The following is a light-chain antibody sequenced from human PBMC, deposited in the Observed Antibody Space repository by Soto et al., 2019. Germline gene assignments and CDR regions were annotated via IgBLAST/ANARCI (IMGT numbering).Light chain of an antibody. CDR3: QQSITYPWT. CDR2: RAS. CDR1: QNIDMY. J-gene: IGKJ1*01. V-gene: IGKV1-5*03. Sequence: DIQMTQSPSTLSASAEDRVTITCRASQNIDMYLAWYQQKPGQAPSLLIYRASSLQSGVPSRFSGSGSGTEFTLTISSLQPDDFATYYCQQSITYPWTFGQGTKVDIK.